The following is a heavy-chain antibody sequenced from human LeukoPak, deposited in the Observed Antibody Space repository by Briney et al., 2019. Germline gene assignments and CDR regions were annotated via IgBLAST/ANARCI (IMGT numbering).Heavy chain of an antibody. J-gene: IGHJ5*02. V-gene: IGHV4-34*01. D-gene: IGHD1-26*01. CDR2: INHRGNT. CDR3: ARVGSGSHEVDWFDP. CDR1: SGSFSPYS. Sequence: SETLSLTCGVSSGSFSPYSLNWIRQPPGKGLEWIGEINHRGNTNYNPALQSRVTISADTSTNHFSLKLRSVTAADTAVYYCARVGSGSHEVDWFDPWGQGTLVTVSS.